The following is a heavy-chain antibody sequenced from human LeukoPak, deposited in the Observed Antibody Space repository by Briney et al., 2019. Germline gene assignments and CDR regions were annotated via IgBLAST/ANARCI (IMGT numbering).Heavy chain of an antibody. CDR1: GGSISSGGYS. Sequence: SETLSLTCAVSGGSISSGGYSWSWIRQPPGKGLEWIGYVYHSGSTYYNPSLKSRVTISVDTSKNQFSLRLSSVTAADTAVYYCAGAYCGGDCYFRVYNWFDPWGQGTLVTVSS. CDR3: AGAYCGGDCYFRVYNWFDP. V-gene: IGHV4-30-2*01. D-gene: IGHD2-21*02. CDR2: VYHSGST. J-gene: IGHJ5*02.